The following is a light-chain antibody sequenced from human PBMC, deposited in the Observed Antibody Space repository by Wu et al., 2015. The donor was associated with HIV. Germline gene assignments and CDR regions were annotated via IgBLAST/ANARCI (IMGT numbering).Light chain of an antibody. CDR3: QQRSSWPPYS. V-gene: IGKV3-11*01. Sequence: EIVLTQSPGILYLSPGERATLSCRASQTVTSDYLAWYQHKPGQAPRLLIYDASNRATGIPARFSGSGSGTDFTLTITSLEPEDSAVYYCQQRSSWPPYSFGQGTRLEIK. J-gene: IGKJ2*03. CDR2: DAS. CDR1: QTVTSDY.